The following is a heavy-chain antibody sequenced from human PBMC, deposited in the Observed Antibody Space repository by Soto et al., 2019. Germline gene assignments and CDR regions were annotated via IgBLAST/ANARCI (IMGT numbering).Heavy chain of an antibody. J-gene: IGHJ5*02. CDR2: IWYDGSNN. V-gene: IGHV3-33*01. D-gene: IGHD4-17*01. Sequence: QGQLVESGGGVVQPGRSLRLSCAASGFTFSTYGMHWVRQAPGKGLEWVAVIWYDGSNNYYADSVKGRFTISRDNSKNTLYLQMNSLRAEDTAVYYCAREGDGDNNWFDPWGQGTLVTVSS. CDR1: GFTFSTYG. CDR3: AREGDGDNNWFDP.